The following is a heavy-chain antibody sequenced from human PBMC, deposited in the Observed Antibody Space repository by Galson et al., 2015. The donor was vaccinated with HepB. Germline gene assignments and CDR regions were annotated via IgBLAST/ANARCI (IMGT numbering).Heavy chain of an antibody. D-gene: IGHD2-15*01. CDR2: INPNSGGT. J-gene: IGHJ3*02. Sequence: SVKVSCKASGYTFTGYYMHWVRQAPGQGLEWMGWINPNSGGTNYAQKFQGWVTMTRDTSISTAYMELSRLRSDDTAVYYCARVVSPSSQGAFDIWGQRTMVTVSS. V-gene: IGHV1-2*04. CDR1: GYTFTGYY. CDR3: ARVVSPSSQGAFDI.